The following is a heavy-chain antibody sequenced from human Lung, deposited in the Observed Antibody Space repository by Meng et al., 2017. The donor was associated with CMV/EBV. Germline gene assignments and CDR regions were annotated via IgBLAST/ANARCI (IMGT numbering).Heavy chain of an antibody. J-gene: IGHJ5*02. D-gene: IGHD6-13*01. CDR3: ARDQDSSSFYWFDP. Sequence: ASGSTFTGSYMHWVRQAPGQGLEWMGWINPNSGGTNYAQKFQGRVTMTRDTSISTAYMELSRLRSDDTAVYYCARDQDSSSFYWFDPWGQGTLVTVSS. CDR2: INPNSGGT. V-gene: IGHV1-2*02. CDR1: GSTFTGSY.